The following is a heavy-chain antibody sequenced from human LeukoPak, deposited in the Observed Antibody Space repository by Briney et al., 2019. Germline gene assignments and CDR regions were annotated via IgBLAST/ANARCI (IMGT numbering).Heavy chain of an antibody. J-gene: IGHJ5*02. CDR3: ARGVRWARNWFDP. D-gene: IGHD4-23*01. Sequence: SETLSLTCTVSGGSISSYYWSWIRQPAGKGLEWIGRIYTSGGTDYNPSLKSRVTMSVDTSKNQLSLKLSSVTAADTAVYYCARGVRWARNWFDPWGQGTLVTVSS. CDR1: GGSISSYY. V-gene: IGHV4-4*07. CDR2: IYTSGGT.